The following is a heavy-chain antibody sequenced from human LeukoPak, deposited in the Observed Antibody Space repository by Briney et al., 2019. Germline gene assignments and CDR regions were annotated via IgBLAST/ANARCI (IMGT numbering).Heavy chain of an antibody. CDR3: ARYYYHMDV. CDR1: GASTSGYY. J-gene: IGHJ6*03. V-gene: IGHV4-59*01. Sequence: SETLSLTCTVSGASTSGYYWSWIRQPPGKGLEWIGYVYYSGSTNYNPSLKGRVTISIDTSKNQFSLNLTSVTAADTAVYYCARYYYHMDVWGKGTTVTVSS. CDR2: VYYSGST.